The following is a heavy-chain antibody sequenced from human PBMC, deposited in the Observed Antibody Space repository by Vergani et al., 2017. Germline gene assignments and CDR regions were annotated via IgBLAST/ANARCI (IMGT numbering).Heavy chain of an antibody. V-gene: IGHV2-5*02. CDR2: IYWDDDK. D-gene: IGHD3-9*01. CDR3: AHRVVMGLPLFSDAFDI. Sequence: QITLKESGPTLVKPTQTLTLTCTFSGFSLSTSGVGVGWIRQPPGKALEWLALIYWDDDKRYSPSLKSRLTITKDTSKNQVVLTMTNMDPVDTATYYCAHRVVMGLPLFSDAFDIWGQGTMVTVSS. CDR1: GFSLSTSGVG. J-gene: IGHJ3*02.